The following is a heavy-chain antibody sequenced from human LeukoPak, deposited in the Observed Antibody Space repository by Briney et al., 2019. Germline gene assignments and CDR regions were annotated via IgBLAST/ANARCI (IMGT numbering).Heavy chain of an antibody. V-gene: IGHV4-59*05. CDR3: ARHQARIMIFGVVQYNWFDP. CDR2: IYYSGST. Sequence: SETLSLTCTVSGGSISSYYWSWIRQPPGKGLEWIGSIYYSGSTYYNPSLKSRVTISVDTSKNQFSLKLSSVTAADTAVYYCARHQARIMIFGVVQYNWFDPWGQGTLVTVSS. CDR1: GGSISSYY. D-gene: IGHD3-3*01. J-gene: IGHJ5*02.